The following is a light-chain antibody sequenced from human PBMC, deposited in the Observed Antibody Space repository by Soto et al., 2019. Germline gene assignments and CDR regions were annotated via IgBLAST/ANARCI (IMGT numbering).Light chain of an antibody. J-gene: IGLJ2*01. CDR1: SSDVGGYNY. CDR3: SSYTSSSTRV. Sequence: SALTQPASVSGSPGQSITISCTGTSSDVGGYNYVSWYQQHPGKAPQLMIYEVSNRPSGDSNRFSGSKSGNTASLTISGLQAEDGADYYCSSYTSSSTRVFGGGTKLTVL. V-gene: IGLV2-14*01. CDR2: EVS.